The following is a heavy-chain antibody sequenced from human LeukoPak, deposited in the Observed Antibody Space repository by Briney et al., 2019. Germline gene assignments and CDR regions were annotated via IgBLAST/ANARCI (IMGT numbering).Heavy chain of an antibody. CDR1: GFTFSSYG. Sequence: GGSLRLSCAASGFTFSSYGMHWVRQAPGKGLEWVAVISYDGSNKYYADSVKGRFTISRDNSKNTLYLQMNSLRAEGTAVYYCAKDPLTTVTNFYFDYWGQGTLVTVSS. V-gene: IGHV3-30*18. J-gene: IGHJ4*02. CDR2: ISYDGSNK. D-gene: IGHD4-11*01. CDR3: AKDPLTTVTNFYFDY.